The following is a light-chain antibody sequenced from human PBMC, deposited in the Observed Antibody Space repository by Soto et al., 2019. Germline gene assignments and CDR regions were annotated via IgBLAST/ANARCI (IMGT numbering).Light chain of an antibody. Sequence: EIVLTQSPGTLYLSPGERATLSCRASQSVTNSRLAWYQQKPGQDPKVLIDGGSNRATGIPDRFSGSGSGIDFTLTISRLEPEDFAIYYCQQWSSSPRTFGQGTKLEIK. J-gene: IGKJ2*01. CDR3: QQWSSSPRT. V-gene: IGKV3-20*01. CDR1: QSVTNSR. CDR2: GGS.